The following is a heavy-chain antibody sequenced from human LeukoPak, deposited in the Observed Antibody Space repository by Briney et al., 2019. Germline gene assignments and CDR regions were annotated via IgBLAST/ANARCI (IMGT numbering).Heavy chain of an antibody. CDR3: ARQLGYCSGDSCYFDF. Sequence: GGSLRLSCAASGFTFSSYAMSWVRQAPGKGLEWVSAISFSGGSTYYADSVKGRFTLSRDNSKNTLYLQMNSLRVEDTAVYYCARQLGYCSGDSCYFDFWGQGTLVTASS. D-gene: IGHD2-15*01. V-gene: IGHV3-23*01. CDR2: ISFSGGST. J-gene: IGHJ4*02. CDR1: GFTFSSYA.